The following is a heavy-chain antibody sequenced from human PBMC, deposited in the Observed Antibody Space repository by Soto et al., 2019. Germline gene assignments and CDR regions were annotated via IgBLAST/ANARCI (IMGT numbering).Heavy chain of an antibody. CDR2: MNPSSGNT. Sequence: GSVKGCFQGLGETLTRYDIYWVGQGTGQGLEWMGWMNPSSGNTGYAQKFQGRVTMTRNTSISTAYMELSSLRSEDTAVYYCARGPIYPIETYYMDVWGKGTTVTVSS. J-gene: IGHJ6*03. D-gene: IGHD2-2*02. V-gene: IGHV1-8*01. CDR1: GETLTRYD. CDR3: ARGPIYPIETYYMDV.